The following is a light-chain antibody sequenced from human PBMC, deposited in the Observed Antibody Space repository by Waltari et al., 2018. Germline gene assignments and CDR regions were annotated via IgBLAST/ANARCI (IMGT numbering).Light chain of an antibody. CDR2: KAY. V-gene: IGKV1-5*03. CDR3: QQYNSYSTWT. J-gene: IGKJ1*01. Sequence: DIQMTQSPSTLSASVGDRVTITCRASQSISSWLAWYQQKPGKAPKLLIYKAYSLESGVPSRVSGSGSGTEFTLTISSLQPDDFATYYCQQYNSYSTWTFGQGTKVEIK. CDR1: QSISSW.